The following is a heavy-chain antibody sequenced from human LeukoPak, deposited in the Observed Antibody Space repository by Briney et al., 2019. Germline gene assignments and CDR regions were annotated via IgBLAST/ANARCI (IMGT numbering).Heavy chain of an antibody. V-gene: IGHV4-61*02. Sequence: PSETLSLTCTVSGDSISGGSYYWRWIRQPAGKGLEWIVRIYTSGSTSYNPSLKSRVTMSVDTSKNQFSLKLTSVTAADTAVYYCARGVPTSGWFVYNWFDPWGQGTLVTVSS. J-gene: IGHJ5*02. D-gene: IGHD6-19*01. CDR2: IYTSGST. CDR3: ARGVPTSGWFVYNWFDP. CDR1: GDSISGGSYY.